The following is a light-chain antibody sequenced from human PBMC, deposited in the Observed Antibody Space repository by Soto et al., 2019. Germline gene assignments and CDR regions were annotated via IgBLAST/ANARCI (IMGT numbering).Light chain of an antibody. CDR3: QQRYNWPLT. Sequence: EIVLTQSPATLSSSPGERATLSCRASQSIDTYLARYQQKPGQAPRLLIYDASDRATGIPARFSGSGSGTAFTLTISGLEPEDFALYYCQQRYNWPLTFGGGTKV. V-gene: IGKV3-11*01. CDR1: QSIDTY. CDR2: DAS. J-gene: IGKJ4*01.